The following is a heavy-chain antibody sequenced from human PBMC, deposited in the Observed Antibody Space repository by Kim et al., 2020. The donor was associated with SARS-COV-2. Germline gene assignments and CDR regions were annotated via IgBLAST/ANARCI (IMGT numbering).Heavy chain of an antibody. J-gene: IGHJ6*02. D-gene: IGHD3-10*01. CDR1: GYTFTSYG. CDR3: ARPASLWFGELFNLNSYYYYGMDV. CDR2: ISAYNGNT. V-gene: IGHV1-18*04. Sequence: ASVKVSCKASGYTFTSYGISWVRQAPGQGLEWMGWISAYNGNTNYAQKLQGRVTMTTDTSTSTAYMELRSLRSDDTAVYYCARPASLWFGELFNLNSYYYYGMDVWGQGTTVTVSS.